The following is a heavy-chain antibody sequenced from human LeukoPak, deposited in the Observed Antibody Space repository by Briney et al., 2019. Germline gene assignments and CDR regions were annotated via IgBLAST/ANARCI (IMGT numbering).Heavy chain of an antibody. CDR3: ARPLASGPDF. J-gene: IGHJ4*02. V-gene: IGHV3-23*01. CDR2: ISGGGGGT. D-gene: IGHD3-3*02. CDR1: GSTFISYG. Sequence: GGSLRLSCAASGSTFISYGMSWVRQAPGKGLEWVSSISGGGGGTFYTDSVKGRFTISRDNAQNTLYLQMNSLRAEDTAVYYCARPLASGPDFWGQGTLVTVSS.